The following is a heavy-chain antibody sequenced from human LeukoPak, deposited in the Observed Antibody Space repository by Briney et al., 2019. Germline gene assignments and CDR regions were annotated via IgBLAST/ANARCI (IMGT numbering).Heavy chain of an antibody. Sequence: SETLSLTCAVYGGSFSGYYWSWIRQPPGKGLEWIGEINHSGSTNYNPSLKSRVTISVDTSKNQFSLKLSSVTAADTAVYYCARTYYDFWSGYPCDYWGQGTLVTVSS. J-gene: IGHJ4*02. D-gene: IGHD3-3*01. V-gene: IGHV4-34*01. CDR2: INHSGST. CDR3: ARTYYDFWSGYPCDY. CDR1: GGSFSGYY.